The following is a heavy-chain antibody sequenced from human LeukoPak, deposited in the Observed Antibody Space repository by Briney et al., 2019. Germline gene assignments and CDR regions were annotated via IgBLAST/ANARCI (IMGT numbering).Heavy chain of an antibody. CDR1: GDSIGSYD. Sequence: AETLSLTCTVWGDSIGSYDWNGLRQPSGKGVEGCGIVFNNGGTKHNPSLKRRVAISVDTSKNQFALKLTSVTAADTAVYYCVASYGGYVLDYWGQGALVIVSS. CDR3: VASYGGYVLDY. CDR2: VFNNGGT. D-gene: IGHD5-12*01. V-gene: IGHV4-59*01. J-gene: IGHJ4*02.